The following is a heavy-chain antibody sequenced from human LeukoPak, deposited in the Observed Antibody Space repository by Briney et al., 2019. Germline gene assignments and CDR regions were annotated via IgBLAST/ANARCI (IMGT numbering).Heavy chain of an antibody. J-gene: IGHJ4*02. CDR1: GYTFTGYY. V-gene: IGHV1-2*02. CDR2: VNPNSGGT. CDR3: ARLANTVFGVMPYFFDL. Sequence: ASVKVSCKASGYTFTGYYIHWVRRAPGQGLEWMGWVNPNSGGTQSAQKFQGRVTMTRDTSITTAYMELSRLTSDDTAVYYCARLANTVFGVMPYFFDLWGQGTLVTVSS. D-gene: IGHD3-3*01.